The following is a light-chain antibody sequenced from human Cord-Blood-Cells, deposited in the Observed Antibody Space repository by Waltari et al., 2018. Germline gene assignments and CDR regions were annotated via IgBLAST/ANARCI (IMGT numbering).Light chain of an antibody. CDR2: DAS. V-gene: IGKV1-5*01. CDR3: QQYNSYWT. Sequence: DIQMTQSPSALSASVGDRVTITCRASQSISSWLAWNQQKPGKAPNLLIDDASSLESGVPTRFSGSGSGTEFTLTISSLQPDDFAAYYCQQYNSYWTFGQGTKVEIK. CDR1: QSISSW. J-gene: IGKJ1*01.